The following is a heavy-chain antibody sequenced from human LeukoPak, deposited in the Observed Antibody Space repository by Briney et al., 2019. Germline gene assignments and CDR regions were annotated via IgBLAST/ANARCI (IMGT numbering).Heavy chain of an antibody. J-gene: IGHJ3*02. CDR1: GGTFSSYA. Sequence: ASVKVSCKASGGTFSSYAISWVRQAPGQGLEWMGGIIPIFGTANYAQKFQGRVTMTEDTSTDTAYMELTSLRSEGTAVYYCATAIVVVVASTAAFDIWGQGTMVTVSS. CDR2: IIPIFGTA. D-gene: IGHD2-15*01. CDR3: ATAIVVVVASTAAFDI. V-gene: IGHV1-69*06.